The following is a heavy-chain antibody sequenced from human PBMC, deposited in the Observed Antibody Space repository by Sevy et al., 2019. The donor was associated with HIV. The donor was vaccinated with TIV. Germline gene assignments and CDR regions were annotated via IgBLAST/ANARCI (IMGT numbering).Heavy chain of an antibody. V-gene: IGHV3-23*01. CDR3: AKDRATSATGTLFDY. J-gene: IGHJ4*02. D-gene: IGHD3-9*01. CDR2: LSDSGVST. CDR1: GFTSSSYA. Sequence: GGSLRLSCAASGFTSSSYATTWVRQPPGRGLEWVSTLSDSGVSTYYADSVKGRFTISRDNSKNILYLQMNSLRAEDTAVYYCAKDRATSATGTLFDYWGQGTLVTVSS.